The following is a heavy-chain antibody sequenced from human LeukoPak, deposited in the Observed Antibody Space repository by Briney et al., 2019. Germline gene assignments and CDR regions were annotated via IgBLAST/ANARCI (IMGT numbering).Heavy chain of an antibody. CDR2: IYYSGST. D-gene: IGHD6-13*01. Sequence: SETLSLTCTVSGGSIGSYYWSWIRQPPGKGLEWIGYIYYSGSTNYNPSLKSRVTISVDTSKNQFSLKLSSVTAADTAVYYCARLLSSWYGDYYYYYGMDVWGQGTTVTVSS. V-gene: IGHV4-59*08. CDR3: ARLLSSWYGDYYYYYGMDV. CDR1: GGSIGSYY. J-gene: IGHJ6*02.